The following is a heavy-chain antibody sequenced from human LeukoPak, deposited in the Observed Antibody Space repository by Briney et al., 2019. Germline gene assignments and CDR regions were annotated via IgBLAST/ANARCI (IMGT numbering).Heavy chain of an antibody. CDR2: INPSGGST. Sequence: ASVKVSCKASGYTFTSYYMHWVRQAPGQGLEWMGIINPSGGSTSYAQKFQGRVTMTRDTSTSTVYMELSSLRSEDTAVYYCASRRGARGQWLPPGYWGQGTLVTVSS. V-gene: IGHV1-46*01. CDR1: GYTFTSYY. CDR3: ASRRGARGQWLPPGY. D-gene: IGHD6-19*01. J-gene: IGHJ4*02.